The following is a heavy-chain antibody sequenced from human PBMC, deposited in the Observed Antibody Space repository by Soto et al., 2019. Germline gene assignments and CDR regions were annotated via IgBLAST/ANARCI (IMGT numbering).Heavy chain of an antibody. V-gene: IGHV5-51*03. CDR2: IYPGDSDT. Sequence: EVQLVQSGAEVKKPGESLKISCKGSGYSFTSYWIGWVRQMPGKGLEWMGIIYPGDSDTRYSPSFQGQGTISADKSISTAYLQWSSLKASDTAMYYCARMDTVTTLTQNYGMDVWGQGTTVTVSS. CDR3: ARMDTVTTLTQNYGMDV. J-gene: IGHJ6*02. CDR1: GYSFTSYW. D-gene: IGHD4-17*01.